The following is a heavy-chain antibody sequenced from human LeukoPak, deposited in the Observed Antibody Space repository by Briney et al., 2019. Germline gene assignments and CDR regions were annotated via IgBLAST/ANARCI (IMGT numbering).Heavy chain of an antibody. Sequence: PGGSLRLSCAATGFTFSSYGMHWVRQAPGKGLEWVAVIWYDGSNKYYADSVKGRFTISRDNSKNTLYLQMNSLRAEDTAVYYCARNGDYYDSSGYPYYYSYGMAVCRQGSTVTVSS. CDR3: ARNGDYYDSSGYPYYYSYGMAV. D-gene: IGHD3-22*01. V-gene: IGHV3-33*01. CDR1: GFTFSSYG. CDR2: IWYDGSNK. J-gene: IGHJ6*01.